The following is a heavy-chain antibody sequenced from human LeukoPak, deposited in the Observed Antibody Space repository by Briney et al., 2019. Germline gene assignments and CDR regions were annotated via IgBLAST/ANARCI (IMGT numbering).Heavy chain of an antibody. Sequence: GGSLRLSCAASQCTFSNYWMSWVRKAPGKGLGREAHTSHDGTSNYYENSVKGRFTISRINAKNYLYLHMNSLRIEDTSVYFCATTVPGYPDDYLYNWGQGTLVTVSS. CDR1: QCTFSNYW. CDR2: TSHDGTSN. CDR3: ATTVPGYPDDYLYN. V-gene: IGHV3-7*01. D-gene: IGHD6-19*01. J-gene: IGHJ4*02.